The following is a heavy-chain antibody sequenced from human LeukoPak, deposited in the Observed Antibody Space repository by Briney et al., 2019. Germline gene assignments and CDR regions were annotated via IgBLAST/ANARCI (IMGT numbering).Heavy chain of an antibody. D-gene: IGHD5-18*01. CDR3: TSSGYSYYY. CDR2: IRSKANSYAT. V-gene: IGHV3-73*01. J-gene: IGHJ4*02. CDR1: GFTFSGSA. Sequence: GGSLKLSCAASGFTFSGSAMHWVRQASGKGREGVGRIRSKANSYATAYAASVKGRFTISRDDSKNTAYLQMNSLKTEDTAVYYRTSSGYSYYYWGQGTLVTVSS.